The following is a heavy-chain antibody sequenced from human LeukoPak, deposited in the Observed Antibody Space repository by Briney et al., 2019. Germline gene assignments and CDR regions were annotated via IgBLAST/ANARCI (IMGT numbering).Heavy chain of an antibody. CDR3: ARVNYYEGDGFDL. CDR2: ISYDGGNK. J-gene: IGHJ3*01. D-gene: IGHD3-22*01. V-gene: IGHV3-30*04. CDR1: GFTFSTYA. Sequence: GRSLRLSCVASGFTFSTYAIHWVRQAPGKGLEWVTIISYDGGNKYYADSVEGRFTISRDNSQNTVYLQMNSLRVEDTAVYFCARVNYYEGDGFDLWGHGTMVTVSS.